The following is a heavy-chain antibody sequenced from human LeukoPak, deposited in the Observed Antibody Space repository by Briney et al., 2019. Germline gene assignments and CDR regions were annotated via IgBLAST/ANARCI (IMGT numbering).Heavy chain of an antibody. CDR1: GFTFSTHA. CDR3: VRSAFLTTEFYFDY. Sequence: GGSLRLSCAASGFTFSTHAMTWVRQAPGKGLVWVSRINTDGRTITYADSVKGRFTISRDNAKNTLYLQMNSLRAEDTAVYYCVRSAFLTTEFYFDYWGHGTLVTVSS. CDR2: INTDGRTI. J-gene: IGHJ4*01. D-gene: IGHD4-11*01. V-gene: IGHV3-74*01.